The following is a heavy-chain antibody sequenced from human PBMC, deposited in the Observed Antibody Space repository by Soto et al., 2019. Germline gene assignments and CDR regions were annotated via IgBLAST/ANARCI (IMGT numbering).Heavy chain of an antibody. D-gene: IGHD3-10*01. CDR3: TVWGSGNDFGAA. CDR2: SKNKADSYTT. V-gene: IGHV3-72*01. CDR1: GFTFSDHY. Sequence: EVQLVESGGGLVQPGGSLRLSCAASGFTFSDHYMDWVRQAPGKGLEWVGRSKNKADSYTTEYAASVKGRFTISRDGSKNSLLLQMTSLKTEDTAVYYCTVWGSGNDFGAAWGQGILVTGSS. J-gene: IGHJ4*02.